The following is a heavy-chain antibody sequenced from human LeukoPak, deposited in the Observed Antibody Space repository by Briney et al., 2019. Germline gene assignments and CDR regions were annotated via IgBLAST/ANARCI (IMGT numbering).Heavy chain of an antibody. V-gene: IGHV4-59*12. Sequence: SETLSLTCTVSGGSISSYYWSWIRQPPGKGLEWIGYIYYSGSTNYNPSLKSRVTISVDTSKNQFSLKLSSVTAADTAVYYCARVRELLDFDYWGQGTLVTVSS. CDR2: IYYSGST. D-gene: IGHD1-26*01. J-gene: IGHJ4*02. CDR1: GGSISSYY. CDR3: ARVRELLDFDY.